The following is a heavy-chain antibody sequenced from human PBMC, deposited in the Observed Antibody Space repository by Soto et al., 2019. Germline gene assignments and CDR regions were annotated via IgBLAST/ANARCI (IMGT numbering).Heavy chain of an antibody. V-gene: IGHV4-4*02. Sequence: SETLSLTCAVSGASIGSGVWWGFRRQPPGKGLECIAEIFHDGNTNYSPSLKSRVTISVDKSQNQFSLNVYSVTAADTAVYYCARHEGWTGPDQWGQGTLVTVSS. D-gene: IGHD2-8*02. J-gene: IGHJ5*02. CDR2: IFHDGNT. CDR3: ARHEGWTGPDQ. CDR1: GASIGSGVW.